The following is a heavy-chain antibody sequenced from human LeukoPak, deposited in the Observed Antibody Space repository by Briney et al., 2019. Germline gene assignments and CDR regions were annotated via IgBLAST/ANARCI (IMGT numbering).Heavy chain of an antibody. CDR3: ARDRIQLWSHDY. J-gene: IGHJ4*02. Sequence: GGSLRLSCAASGFTVSGYWMSYVRQAPGKGLEWEANIKTDGSDKYYVDSGKGRFTISRENAKNSLYLHMNSLRAEDTAVYYCARDRIQLWSHDYWGQGTLVTVSS. CDR2: IKTDGSDK. D-gene: IGHD5-18*01. V-gene: IGHV3-7*04. CDR1: GFTVSGYW.